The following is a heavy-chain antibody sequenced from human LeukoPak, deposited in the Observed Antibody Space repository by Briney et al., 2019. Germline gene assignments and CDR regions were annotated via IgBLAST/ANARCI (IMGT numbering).Heavy chain of an antibody. J-gene: IGHJ6*02. V-gene: IGHV4-59*08. CDR2: IHYTGST. D-gene: IGHD2-2*01. Sequence: SETLSLTCSVSGGSTSGSYWSWVRQPPGKGLQWIGYIHYTGSTDYNPSLKSRVTISVDTSKNQFSLKLSSVTAADTAVYYCARSQYQRGYYGMDVWGQGTTVTVSS. CDR1: GGSTSGSY. CDR3: ARSQYQRGYYGMDV.